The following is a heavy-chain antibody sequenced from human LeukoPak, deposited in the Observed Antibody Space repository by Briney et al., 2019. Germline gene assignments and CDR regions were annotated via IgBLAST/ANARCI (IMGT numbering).Heavy chain of an antibody. J-gene: IGHJ6*03. CDR1: GGSLSNYY. V-gene: IGHV4-59*01. CDR2: IYYSGST. CDR3: ARAMGYMDV. Sequence: SETLSLTCTVSGGSLSNYYWSWIRQPPGKGLEWIGYIYYSGSTNYNPSLKSRVTISVDTSKNQFSLKLSSVTAADTAVYYCARAMGYMDVWGKGTTVTVSS.